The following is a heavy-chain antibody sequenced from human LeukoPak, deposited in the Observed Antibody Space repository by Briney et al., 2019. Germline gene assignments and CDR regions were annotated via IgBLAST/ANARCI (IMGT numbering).Heavy chain of an antibody. Sequence: PGESLKISCKGSGYSFTNYWIGWVRQTPGKGLEWMGIIYPGDSDTRYSPSFQGQVTISADKSISTAYLQWSSLKASDTAMYYCARRQASCTNGVCYTLYGMDVWGQGTTVTVSS. J-gene: IGHJ6*02. CDR1: GYSFTNYW. V-gene: IGHV5-51*01. CDR2: IYPGDSDT. D-gene: IGHD2-8*01. CDR3: ARRQASCTNGVCYTLYGMDV.